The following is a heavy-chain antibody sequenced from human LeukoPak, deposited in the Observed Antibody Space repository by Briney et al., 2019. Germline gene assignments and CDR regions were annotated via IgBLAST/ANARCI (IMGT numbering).Heavy chain of an antibody. Sequence: ASVKVSCKVSGYTLTELSMHWVRQAPGRGLEWMGGFDPEDGETIYAQKFQGRVTMTEDTSTDTAYMELSSLRSEDTAVYYCATEQTSGYSGYDRLFDYWGQGTLVTVSS. D-gene: IGHD5-12*01. CDR2: FDPEDGET. J-gene: IGHJ4*02. CDR1: GYTLTELS. V-gene: IGHV1-24*01. CDR3: ATEQTSGYSGYDRLFDY.